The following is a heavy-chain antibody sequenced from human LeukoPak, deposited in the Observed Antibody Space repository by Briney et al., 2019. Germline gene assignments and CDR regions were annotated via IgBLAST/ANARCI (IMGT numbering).Heavy chain of an antibody. J-gene: IGHJ4*02. V-gene: IGHV1-18*01. CDR3: ARASERLGDSDY. D-gene: IGHD6-25*01. Sequence: ASVKVSCKASGYTFTRYGISWVSQAPGQGLGGMGWISAYNGDTNYGQNLQGRVTMTTDTSTSTVYMELRSLRSDAADVYVCARASERLGDSDYWGQGTLVTVSS. CDR2: ISAYNGDT. CDR1: GYTFTRYG.